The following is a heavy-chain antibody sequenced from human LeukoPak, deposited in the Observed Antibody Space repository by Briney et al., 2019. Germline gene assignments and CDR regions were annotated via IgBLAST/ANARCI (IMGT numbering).Heavy chain of an antibody. CDR2: ISYSGST. Sequence: PSETLPLTCTVSTGSISSYYWGWIRQPPGKGLEWIGYISYSGSTIYKPSLKSRVTISLDTSKNQFSLKLTSVTAADTAMYYCARDSSGKMFNRGQGTLVTVSS. CDR3: ARDSSGKMFN. V-gene: IGHV4-59*01. J-gene: IGHJ4*02. D-gene: IGHD3-10*02. CDR1: TGSISSYY.